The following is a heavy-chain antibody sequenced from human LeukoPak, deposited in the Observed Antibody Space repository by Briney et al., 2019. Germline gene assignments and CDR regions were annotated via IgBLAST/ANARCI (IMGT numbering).Heavy chain of an antibody. CDR1: GFTFSDYW. CDR2: IKQDASEK. J-gene: IGHJ6*03. CDR3: ARQSGELLSGYYYYYMDV. V-gene: IGHV3-7*03. D-gene: IGHD1-26*01. Sequence: GGSLRLSCAASGFTFSDYWMSWVRQAPGRGLEWVAHIKQDASEKYYSTSVKGRFTISRDNAKNSLFLQMSSLRSEDTAVYYCARQSGELLSGYYYYYMDVWGKGTTVTVSS.